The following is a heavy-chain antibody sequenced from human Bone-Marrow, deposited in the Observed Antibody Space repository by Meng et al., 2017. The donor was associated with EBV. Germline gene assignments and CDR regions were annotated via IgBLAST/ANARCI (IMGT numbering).Heavy chain of an antibody. J-gene: IGHJ4*02. D-gene: IGHD5-18*01. Sequence: VAPGAEGEWRGGSVTVAGKASRGPSSGCAICGVRQAPGHGIEWLGGIIPIFGSANSAHRIQGRVTITVDESMSTAYMELSSLRSEDTDVYYCAREPLDDTEDTNRPFDYWGQGTLVTVSS. CDR3: AREPLDDTEDTNRPFDY. CDR1: RGPSSGCA. CDR2: IIPIFGSA. V-gene: IGHV1-69*13.